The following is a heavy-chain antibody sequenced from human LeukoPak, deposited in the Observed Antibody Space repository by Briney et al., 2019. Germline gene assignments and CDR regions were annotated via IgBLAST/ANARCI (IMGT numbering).Heavy chain of an antibody. CDR3: ARALGKLQPYYYYGMDV. CDR1: EFSFSNYW. CDR2: IKQDGSEK. Sequence: GGSLRLSCAASEFSFSNYWMSWVRQAPGKGLEWVASIKQDGSEKYYVDSVKGRFTISRDNAKNSLYLQMNYLRAEDTAVYYCARALGKLQPYYYYGMDVWGQGTTVTVSS. V-gene: IGHV3-7*01. D-gene: IGHD7-27*01. J-gene: IGHJ6*02.